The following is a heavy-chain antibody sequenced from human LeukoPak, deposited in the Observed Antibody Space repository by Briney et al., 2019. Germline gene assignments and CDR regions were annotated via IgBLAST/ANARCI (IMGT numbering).Heavy chain of an antibody. CDR1: GGSFSGYY. V-gene: IGHV4-34*01. J-gene: IGHJ4*02. CDR3: ARGIDY. CDR2: INHRGST. Sequence: SETLSLTCAVYGGSFSGYYWSWIRQPPGKGLEWIGEINHRGSTNYNPSLKSRVTISVDTSKNQFSLKLSSVTAADTAVYYCARGIDYWGQGTLVTVSS.